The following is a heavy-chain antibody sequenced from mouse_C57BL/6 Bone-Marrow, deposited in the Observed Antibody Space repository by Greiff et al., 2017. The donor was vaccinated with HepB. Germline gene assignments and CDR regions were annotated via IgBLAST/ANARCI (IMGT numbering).Heavy chain of an antibody. CDR1: GYTFTSYW. D-gene: IGHD1-1*01. CDR2: IDPSDSET. V-gene: IGHV1-52*01. CDR3: ARWGYYYGSSFPLFDY. Sequence: QVQLKQPGAELVRPGSSVKLSCKASGYTFTSYWMHWVKQRPIQGLEWIGNIDPSDSETHYNQKFKDKATLTVDKSSSTAYMQLSSLTSEDSAVYYCARWGYYYGSSFPLFDYWGQGTTLTVSS. J-gene: IGHJ2*01.